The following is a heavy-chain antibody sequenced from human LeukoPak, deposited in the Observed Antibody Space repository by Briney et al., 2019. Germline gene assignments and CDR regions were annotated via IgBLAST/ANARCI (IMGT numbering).Heavy chain of an antibody. V-gene: IGHV3-33*01. CDR3: ITLTATVLRFLEWSP. CDR1: GFTFSSYG. CDR2: IWYDGSNK. Sequence: GGSLRLSCAASGFTFSSYGMHWVRQAPGKGLEWVAVIWYDGSNKYYADSVKGRFTISRDNSKNTLYLQMNSLKTEDTGVYYCITLTATVLRFLEWSPWGQGTLVTVSS. J-gene: IGHJ5*02. D-gene: IGHD3-3*01.